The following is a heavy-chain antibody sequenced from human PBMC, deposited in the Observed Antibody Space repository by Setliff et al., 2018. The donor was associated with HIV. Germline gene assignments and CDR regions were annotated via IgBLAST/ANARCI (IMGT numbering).Heavy chain of an antibody. V-gene: IGHV3-30*02. CDR3: ARSQWEVPILSWFDP. CDR2: IRHNGRNQ. J-gene: IGHJ5*02. CDR1: GFTFSSYG. D-gene: IGHD1-26*01. Sequence: PGESLKISCAASGFTFSSYGMHWVRQGPGKGLEWVAFIRHNGRNQYYAESVKGRFTVSRDNSKNTLFLKMDSLNHEDTALYFCARSQWEVPILSWFDPWGQGTSVTVSS.